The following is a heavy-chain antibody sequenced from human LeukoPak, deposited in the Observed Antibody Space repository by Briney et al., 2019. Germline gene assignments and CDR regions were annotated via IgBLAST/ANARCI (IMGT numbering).Heavy chain of an antibody. Sequence: SETLSLTCTVSGYSISSGYYWGWIRQPPGKGLEWIGSIYHSGSTYYNPSLKSRVTISVDTSKNQFSLKLSSVTAADTAVYYCARAAVPYYDFWSGYYSGDAFDIWGQGTMVTVSS. CDR1: GYSISSGYY. J-gene: IGHJ3*02. V-gene: IGHV4-38-2*02. CDR3: ARAAVPYYDFWSGYYSGDAFDI. CDR2: IYHSGST. D-gene: IGHD3-3*01.